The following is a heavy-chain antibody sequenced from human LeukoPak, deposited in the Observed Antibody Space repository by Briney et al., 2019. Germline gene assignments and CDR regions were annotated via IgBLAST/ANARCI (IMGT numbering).Heavy chain of an antibody. CDR2: LFYSGST. D-gene: IGHD4-11*01. CDR3: ARGAYSNYLSVDY. Sequence: PSETLSLTCTISGGSIPSYYWRWIRQTPGKGLEWIGYLFYSGSTNYNPSLKGRITMSIDTSKNEFSLKLRSVTAADTAVYYCARGAYSNYLSVDYWGQGILVTVSS. J-gene: IGHJ4*02. V-gene: IGHV4-59*01. CDR1: GGSIPSYY.